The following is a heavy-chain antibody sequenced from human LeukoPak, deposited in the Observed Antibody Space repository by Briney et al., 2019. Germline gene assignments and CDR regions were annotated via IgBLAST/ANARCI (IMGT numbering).Heavy chain of an antibody. D-gene: IGHD6-13*01. CDR1: GFTFSSYW. J-gene: IGHJ4*02. CDR2: IKQDGSEK. Sequence: PGGSLRLSCAASGFTFSSYWMSWVRQAPGKGLEWVANIKQDGSEKYYVDSVKGRFTISRDNAKNSLCLQMNSLRAEDTAVYYCARDIAAAGPVFDYWGQGTLVTVSS. CDR3: ARDIAAAGPVFDY. V-gene: IGHV3-7*03.